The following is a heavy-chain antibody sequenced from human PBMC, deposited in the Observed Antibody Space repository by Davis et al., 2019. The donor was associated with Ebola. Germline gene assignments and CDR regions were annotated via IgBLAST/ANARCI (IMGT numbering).Heavy chain of an antibody. CDR1: GGSISSRSYY. CDR2: IYYSGST. Sequence: MPSETLSLTCTVSGGSISSRSYYWGWIRQPPGKGLEWIGSIYYSGSTYYNPSLKSRVTISVDTSKNQFSLKLSSVTAADTAVYYCARSYYGSGSYLSFDYWGQGTLVTVSS. J-gene: IGHJ4*02. CDR3: ARSYYGSGSYLSFDY. V-gene: IGHV4-39*01. D-gene: IGHD3-10*01.